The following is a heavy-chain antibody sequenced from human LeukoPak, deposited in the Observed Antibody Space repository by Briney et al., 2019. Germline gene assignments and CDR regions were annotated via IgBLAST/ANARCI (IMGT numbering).Heavy chain of an antibody. CDR2: IYSGGST. CDR3: ARGGSRYFHN. Sequence: GRSRRLSCAASRFTVSSNYMRWVRQAPREVLEWVSVIYSGGSTYYADPVKGRFTISRDNSTNTLFLHMNSLRAEDTAVYYCARGGSRYFHNWGQGTLVTVST. J-gene: IGHJ4*02. V-gene: IGHV3-66*01. CDR1: RFTVSSNY. D-gene: IGHD3-10*01.